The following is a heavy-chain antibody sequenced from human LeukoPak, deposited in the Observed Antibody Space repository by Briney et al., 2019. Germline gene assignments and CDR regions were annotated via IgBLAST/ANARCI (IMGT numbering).Heavy chain of an antibody. D-gene: IGHD3-22*01. CDR1: GGSISSSSYY. CDR2: IYYSGST. CDR3: ARSGYYDSSGNDAFDI. J-gene: IGHJ3*02. Sequence: SETLSLTCTVSGGSISSSSYYWGWIRQPPGKGLEWIGSIYYSGSTYYNPSLKSRVTISVDTSKNQFSLKLSSVTAADTAVYYCARSGYYDSSGNDAFDIWGQGTMVTVSS. V-gene: IGHV4-39*07.